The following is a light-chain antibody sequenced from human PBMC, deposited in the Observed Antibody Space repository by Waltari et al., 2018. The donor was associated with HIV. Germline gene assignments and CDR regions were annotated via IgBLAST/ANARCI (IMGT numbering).Light chain of an antibody. J-gene: IGKJ1*01. Sequence: DIEVTQPPSTLTAPVGDTVSLTCRASQSIRNYLAWYQQKPGRAPQLLISEASSLESGVPSRFSGSGSGTVFTLTISSLQPDDFATYYCLQYDNLWTFGQGTKVE. CDR1: QSIRNY. V-gene: IGKV1-5*03. CDR2: EAS. CDR3: LQYDNLWT.